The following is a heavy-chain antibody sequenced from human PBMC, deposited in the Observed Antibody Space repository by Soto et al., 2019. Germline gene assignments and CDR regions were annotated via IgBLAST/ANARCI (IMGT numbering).Heavy chain of an antibody. CDR1: GFSLSNARMG. CDR3: ARIHRSGLHGVRWFDP. CDR2: IFSNDEK. J-gene: IGHJ5*02. Sequence: SGPTLVNPTETLTLTCTVSGFSLSNARMGVSWIRQPPVKALEWLAHIFSNDEKSYSTSLKSRLTISKDTSKSQVVLTMTNMDPVDTATYYCARIHRSGLHGVRWFDPWGQGTLVTVSS. V-gene: IGHV2-26*01. D-gene: IGHD3-10*01.